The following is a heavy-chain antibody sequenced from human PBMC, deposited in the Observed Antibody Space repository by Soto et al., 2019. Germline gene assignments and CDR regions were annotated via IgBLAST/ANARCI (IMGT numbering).Heavy chain of an antibody. CDR2: ISNDGSNK. J-gene: IGHJ5*02. Sequence: GGSLRLSCAASGFTFSSYGMHWVRQAPGKGLEWVATISNDGSNKYYIDSVEGRFTISRDNAKNPLYLQMNSLRAEDTAVYYCARDTINYGSGSYLWFDPWGQGTLVTVSS. V-gene: IGHV3-30*03. CDR1: GFTFSSYG. D-gene: IGHD3-10*01. CDR3: ARDTINYGSGSYLWFDP.